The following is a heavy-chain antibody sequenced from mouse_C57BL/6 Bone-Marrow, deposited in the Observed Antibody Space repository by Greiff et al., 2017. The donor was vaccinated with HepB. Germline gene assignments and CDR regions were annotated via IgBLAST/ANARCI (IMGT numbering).Heavy chain of an antibody. Sequence: EVQLQESGPGLVKPSQSLSLTCSVTGYSITSGYYWNWIRQFPGNKLEWMGYISYDGSNNYNPSLKNRISITRDTSKNQFFLKLNSVTTEDTATYYCAGYGNYRFDYWGQGTTLTVSS. CDR3: AGYGNYRFDY. CDR1: GYSITSGYY. D-gene: IGHD2-10*02. J-gene: IGHJ2*01. V-gene: IGHV3-6*01. CDR2: ISYDGSN.